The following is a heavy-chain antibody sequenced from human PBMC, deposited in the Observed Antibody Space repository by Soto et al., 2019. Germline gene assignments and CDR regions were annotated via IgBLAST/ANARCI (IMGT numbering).Heavy chain of an antibody. CDR2: IYYSGTT. CDR1: GASISSGGYY. V-gene: IGHV4-31*03. Sequence: QVQLQESGPGLVKPSQTLSLTCSVSGASISSGGYYWNWIRQHPGKGLEWIGYIYYSGTTYYNPSLKSRVTISVDTSKNQFSLKLSAVTAADTAVYYCAASCVGCGGFNYYGMDVWGQVTTVNVSS. CDR3: AASCVGCGGFNYYGMDV. J-gene: IGHJ6*02. D-gene: IGHD2-21*01.